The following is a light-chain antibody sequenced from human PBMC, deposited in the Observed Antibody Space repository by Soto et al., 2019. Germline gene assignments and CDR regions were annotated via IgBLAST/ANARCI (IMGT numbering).Light chain of an antibody. CDR2: SDN. CDR3: AAWDVRLVV. Sequence: QSVLTQPPSASGTPGQRVTISCSGSSSNIGTNTVIWYQQLPGAAPKLLIYSDNQRPSGVPDRFSGSKSGTSASLAISGFQSEEEADYYCAAWDVRLVVFGGGTKLTVL. V-gene: IGLV1-44*01. J-gene: IGLJ2*01. CDR1: SSNIGTNT.